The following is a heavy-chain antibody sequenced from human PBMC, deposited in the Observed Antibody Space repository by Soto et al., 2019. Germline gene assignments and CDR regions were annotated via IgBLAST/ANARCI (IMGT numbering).Heavy chain of an antibody. J-gene: IGHJ4*02. V-gene: IGHV3-21*06. CDR3: ARGSEDLTSNFDY. CDR2: ISSTTNYI. CDR1: GITLTRYS. Sequence: GGTLRLSCVASGITLTRYSKNWVRQAPGKGIGWVSSISSTTNYIYYGDSMKGRFTISRDNAKNTLYLEMNSLRAENTAVYYCARGSEDLTSNFDYWGQGXRVTVSS.